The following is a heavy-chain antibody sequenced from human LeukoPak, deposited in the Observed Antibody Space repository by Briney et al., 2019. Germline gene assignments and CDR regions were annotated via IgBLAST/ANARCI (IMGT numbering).Heavy chain of an antibody. CDR1: GFTFSSYA. Sequence: HPGGSLRLSCAASGFTFSSYAMHWVRQAPGKGLDWVAVISCDGNNKYYADSVKGRLTISRDNSKNTLYLQMNSLRAEDTAVYHCAKGTLRYCTSGRCYPLDYWGQGTLVTVSS. CDR3: AKGTLRYCTSGRCYPLDY. V-gene: IGHV3-30-3*01. J-gene: IGHJ4*02. CDR2: ISCDGNNK. D-gene: IGHD2-15*01.